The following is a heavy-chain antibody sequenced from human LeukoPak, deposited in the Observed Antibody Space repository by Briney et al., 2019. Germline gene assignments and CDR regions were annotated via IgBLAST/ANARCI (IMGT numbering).Heavy chain of an antibody. CDR1: GDSVPSNSAA. D-gene: IGHD4-17*01. V-gene: IGHV6-1*01. J-gene: IGHJ6*02. CDR3: VRDPHGRGMDV. Sequence: SQTLSLTCAISGDSVPSNSAAWNCIRQSPSRGLEWLGRTYYRSKWCNDYAVSVKSRITINPDTSNNQFSLQLNSVTPEDTAVYYCVRDPHGRGMDVWGQGTTVTVSS. CDR2: TYYRSKWCN.